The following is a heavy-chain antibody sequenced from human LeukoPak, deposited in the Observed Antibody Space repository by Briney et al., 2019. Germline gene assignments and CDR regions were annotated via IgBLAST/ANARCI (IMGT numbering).Heavy chain of an antibody. Sequence: GGSLRLSCAASGFTFSNHIISWVRQAPGKGLEWVANMRQDGSDKYYVDFVKGRFTISRDNAKNSLYLQMNSLRAEDTAVYYCAREGNAFDIWGQGTMVIVSS. CDR1: GFTFSNHI. V-gene: IGHV3-7*01. CDR3: AREGNAFDI. D-gene: IGHD3-10*01. J-gene: IGHJ3*02. CDR2: MRQDGSDK.